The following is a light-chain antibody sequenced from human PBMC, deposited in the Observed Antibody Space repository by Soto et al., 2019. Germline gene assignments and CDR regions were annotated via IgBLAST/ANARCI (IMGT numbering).Light chain of an antibody. V-gene: IGKV1-33*01. Sequence: DIQMTQSPSSLSASVGDRVTITCQASQDISNYLNWYQQKPGKAPKLLIYDASNLETGVPSRFSGSGSGTDFTFTISSLQPEDIETYYCQQYDNLPPINFGQGTRLDIK. J-gene: IGKJ5*01. CDR3: QQYDNLPPIN. CDR1: QDISNY. CDR2: DAS.